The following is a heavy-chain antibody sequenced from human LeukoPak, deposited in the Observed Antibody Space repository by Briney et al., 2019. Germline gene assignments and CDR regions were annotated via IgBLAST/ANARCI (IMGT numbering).Heavy chain of an antibody. CDR3: ARGGEKYYGSGSYYY. CDR2: IYYSGST. CDR1: GGSISSYY. D-gene: IGHD3-10*01. Sequence: PSETLSLTCTVSGGSISSYYWSWIRQPPGKGLEWIGYIYYSGSTNYNPSLKSRVTISVDTSKNQFSLKLSSVTAADTAVYYCARGGEKYYGSGSYYYWGQGTLVTVSS. V-gene: IGHV4-59*01. J-gene: IGHJ4*02.